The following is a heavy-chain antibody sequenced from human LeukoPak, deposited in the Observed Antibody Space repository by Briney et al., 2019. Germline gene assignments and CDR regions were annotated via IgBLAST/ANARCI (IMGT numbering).Heavy chain of an antibody. D-gene: IGHD1-14*01. CDR2: IYYSGST. J-gene: IGHJ4*02. CDR3: ARQGNPVDY. V-gene: IGHV4-39*01. Sequence: PSETLSLTCTVSGGSISSSSHYWGWIRQPPGKGLEWIGSIYYSGSTYYNPSLKSRVTISVDTSKNQFSLKLSSVTAADTAVYYCARQGNPVDYWGQGTLVTVSS. CDR1: GGSISSSSHY.